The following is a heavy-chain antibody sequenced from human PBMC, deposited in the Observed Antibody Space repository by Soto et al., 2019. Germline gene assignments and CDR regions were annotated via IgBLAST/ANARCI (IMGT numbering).Heavy chain of an antibody. D-gene: IGHD3-3*01. CDR1: GFTFSNAW. CDR2: IKSKTDGGTT. V-gene: IGHV3-15*01. CDR3: TADSLVLRFLDWAFDP. J-gene: IGHJ5*02. Sequence: EVQLVESGGGLVKPGGSLRLSCAASGFTFSNAWMSWVRQAPGKGLEWVGRIKSKTDGGTTDYAAPVKGRFTISRDDSKNTLYLQMNSLKTEDTAMYYCTADSLVLRFLDWAFDPWGQGTLVTVSS.